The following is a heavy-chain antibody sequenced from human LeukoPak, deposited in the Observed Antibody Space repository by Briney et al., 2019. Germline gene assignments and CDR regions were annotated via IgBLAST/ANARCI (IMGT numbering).Heavy chain of an antibody. V-gene: IGHV3-33*01. CDR1: GFTFSSYG. CDR2: IWYDGSNK. D-gene: IGHD3-22*01. J-gene: IGHJ6*02. CDR3: ARDAYDSSGYRDYYGMDV. Sequence: GGSLRLSCAASGFTFSSYGMHWVRQAPGKGLEWVAVIWYDGSNKYYADSVKGRFTISRDNSKNTLYLQMNSLRAEDTAVYYCARDAYDSSGYRDYYGMDVWGQGTTVTVSS.